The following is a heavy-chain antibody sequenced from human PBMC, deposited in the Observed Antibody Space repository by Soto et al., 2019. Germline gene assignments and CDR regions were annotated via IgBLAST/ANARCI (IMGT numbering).Heavy chain of an antibody. CDR2: ISAYNGNT. CDR1: GYTFTSYG. V-gene: IGHV1-18*01. CDR3: ARVGIVLVPAEYYFDY. Sequence: QVQLVQSGAEVKKPGASVKVSCKASGYTFTSYGISWVRQAPGQGRERMGWISAYNGNTNYAQKLQGRVSMTTDTATSNAYMGLRSLRSDDTAVYYCARVGIVLVPAEYYFDYWGQGTLVTVSS. D-gene: IGHD2-2*03. J-gene: IGHJ4*02.